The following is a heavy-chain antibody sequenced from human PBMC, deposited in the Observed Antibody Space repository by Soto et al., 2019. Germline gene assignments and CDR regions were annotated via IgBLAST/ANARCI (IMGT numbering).Heavy chain of an antibody. CDR1: GFTFSSYG. V-gene: IGHV3-30*18. CDR3: AKDGLMITFGGVTH. J-gene: IGHJ4*02. CDR2: ISYDGSKK. D-gene: IGHD3-16*01. Sequence: QVQLVESGGGVVQPGRSLRLSCAASGFTFSSYGMHWVRQAPGKGLEWVAVISYDGSKKNYADSVKGRFTISRDNSKNTLYLQMNSLRAEDKAVYYCAKDGLMITFGGVTHWGQGTLVTVSS.